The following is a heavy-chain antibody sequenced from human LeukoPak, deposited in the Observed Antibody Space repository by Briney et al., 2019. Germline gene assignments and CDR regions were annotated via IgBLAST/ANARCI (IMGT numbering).Heavy chain of an antibody. CDR3: AKEIAGYSRDGMDV. D-gene: IGHD6-19*01. Sequence: GEPLRLSCAASGFTFSSYGMHWVRQAPGKGRERQAVISYEGSNKYYADSGKGRFTISRDNSKNTLYLQMNSLRAEDTAVYYCAKEIAGYSRDGMDVWGQGTTVTVSS. J-gene: IGHJ6*02. CDR2: ISYEGSNK. V-gene: IGHV3-30*18. CDR1: GFTFSSYG.